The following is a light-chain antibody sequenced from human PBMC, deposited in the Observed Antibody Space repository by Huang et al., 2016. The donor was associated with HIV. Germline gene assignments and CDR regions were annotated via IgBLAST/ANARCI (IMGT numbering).Light chain of an antibody. V-gene: IGKV3-20*01. J-gene: IGKJ1*01. CDR1: QSVNSIF. CDR3: QQYGRSRGT. CDR2: GAS. Sequence: EIVLTQSPGTLSLTPGESATLSCRASQSVNSIFLAWYQQKSGQAPRLLIYGASSRATGIPDRFSGSGSGTDFTLTISRLEPEDFAVYYRQQYGRSRGTFGQGTKVEIK.